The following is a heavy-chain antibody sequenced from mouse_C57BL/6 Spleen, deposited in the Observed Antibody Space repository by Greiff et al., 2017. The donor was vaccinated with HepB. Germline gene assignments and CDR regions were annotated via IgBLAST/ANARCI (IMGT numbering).Heavy chain of an antibody. J-gene: IGHJ4*01. V-gene: IGHV1-20*01. CDR2: INPYNGDT. CDR1: GYSFTGYF. Sequence: EVQLQQSGPELVKPGDSVKISCKASGYSFTGYFMNWVMQSHGKSLEWIGRINPYNGDTFYNQKFKGKATLTVDKSSSTAHMELRSLTSEDSAVYYCARDFITTVARGYAMDYWGQGTSVTVSS. D-gene: IGHD1-1*01. CDR3: ARDFITTVARGYAMDY.